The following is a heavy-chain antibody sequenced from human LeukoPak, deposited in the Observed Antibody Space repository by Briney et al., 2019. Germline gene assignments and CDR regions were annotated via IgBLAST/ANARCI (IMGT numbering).Heavy chain of an antibody. D-gene: IGHD3-10*01. CDR3: AKGGPYGSGNPYDY. Sequence: GGSLRLCCAASGVTFSSYAMSWVRQAPGKGLEWVSAISGSGGSTYYADSVKGRFTISRDNSKNTLHLQMNSLRAEDTAVYYCAKGGPYGSGNPYDYGGQGTLVTVSS. CDR1: GVTFSSYA. CDR2: ISGSGGST. J-gene: IGHJ4*02. V-gene: IGHV3-23*01.